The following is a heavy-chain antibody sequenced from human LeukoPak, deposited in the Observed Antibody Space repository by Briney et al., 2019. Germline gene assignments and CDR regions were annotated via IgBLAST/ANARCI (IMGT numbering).Heavy chain of an antibody. J-gene: IGHJ6*03. CDR2: INTNTGNP. D-gene: IGHD6-13*01. CDR3: ARESSSWYGTYYYYMDV. Sequence: ASVKVSCKASGYTFTSYAMNWVRQAPGQGLEWMGRINTNTGNPTYAQGFTGRFVFSLDTSVSTAYLQISSLKAEDTAVYYCARESSSWYGTYYYYMDVWGKGTTVTVSS. CDR1: GYTFTSYA. V-gene: IGHV7-4-1*02.